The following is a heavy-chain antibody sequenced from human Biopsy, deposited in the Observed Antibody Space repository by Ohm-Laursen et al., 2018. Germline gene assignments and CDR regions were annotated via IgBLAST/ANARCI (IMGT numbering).Heavy chain of an antibody. CDR1: GFSLNTGGVG. D-gene: IGHD5-24*01. CDR3: AHSAGSDGFNVDFDY. J-gene: IGHJ4*02. CDR2: VYWDDDK. Sequence: PTQTLTLTCTFSGFSLNTGGVGVGWIRQPPGKALQWLALVYWDDDKRYSPTLKNRLTITKDTSQNQVVLTMTNMEPVDTGTYYCAHSAGSDGFNVDFDYWGQGTLVTVSS. V-gene: IGHV2-5*02.